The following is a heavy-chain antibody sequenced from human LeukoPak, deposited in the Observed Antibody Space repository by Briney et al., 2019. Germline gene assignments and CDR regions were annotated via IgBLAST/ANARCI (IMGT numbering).Heavy chain of an antibody. CDR2: IKGDGSTI. D-gene: IGHD3-16*02. CDR1: GFTFRTYW. V-gene: IGHV3-74*01. J-gene: IGHJ4*02. Sequence: GGSLRLSCAASGFTFRTYWMSWVRQAPGKGLVWVSSIKGDGSTIYYADSVKGRFTISRDNAETTLYLQMNSLRAEDTAVYYCGGELSSGYWGQGTLVTVSS. CDR3: GGELSSGY.